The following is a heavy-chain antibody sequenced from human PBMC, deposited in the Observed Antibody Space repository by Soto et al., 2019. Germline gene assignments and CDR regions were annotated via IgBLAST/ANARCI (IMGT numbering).Heavy chain of an antibody. V-gene: IGHV3-15*07. CDR3: TTVYSPYYFDY. CDR2: IKSKIDGGTT. J-gene: IGHJ4*02. Sequence: GGSLRLSCVVSGFTFSSAWMNWVRQAPGKGLEWVGRIKSKIDGGTTDYAAPVKGRFTISRDESKNTLYLQMNSLKTEDTAVYYCTTVYSPYYFDYWGQGTLVNVSS. CDR1: GFTFSSAW. D-gene: IGHD2-15*01.